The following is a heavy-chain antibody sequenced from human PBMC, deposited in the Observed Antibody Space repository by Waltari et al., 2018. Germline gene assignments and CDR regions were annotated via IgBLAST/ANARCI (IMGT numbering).Heavy chain of an antibody. CDR3: AGDKY. CDR1: GFTFSSNW. J-gene: IGHJ4*02. V-gene: IGHV3-7*01. CDR2: INQDGSKK. Sequence: VQLVESGGGLVQPGGSLRRYCAASGFTFSSNWMTWVRQAPGKGLEEVANINQDGSKKDYVDSVKGRFTISRDNAKNSLYLQMNSLRAEDTAVYYCAGDKYWGQGTLVTVSS.